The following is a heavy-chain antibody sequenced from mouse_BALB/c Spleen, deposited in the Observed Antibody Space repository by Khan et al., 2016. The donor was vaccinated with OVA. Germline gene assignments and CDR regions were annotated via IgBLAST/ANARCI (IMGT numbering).Heavy chain of an antibody. J-gene: IGHJ3*01. D-gene: IGHD2-4*01. CDR2: IWSGGST. CDR1: GFSLTTYG. V-gene: IGHV2-2*02. CDR3: ARNYDYDEGLAY. Sequence: QVQLKQSGPGLVQPSQSLSITCTVSGFSLTTYGVHWVRQSPGKGLEWLGVIWSGGSTDYSAAFISRLSIRKDSSKSQVFFKMNSLQVNDTAIYYCARNYDYDEGLAYWGQGTLVTVSA.